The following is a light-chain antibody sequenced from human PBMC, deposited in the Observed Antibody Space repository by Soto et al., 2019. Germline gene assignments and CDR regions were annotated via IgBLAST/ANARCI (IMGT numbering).Light chain of an antibody. Sequence: QSALTQPASVSGSPGQSITISCTGTSSDVGGYHYVSWYQQHPGKAPKLMIYDVSSRPSGVSTRFSGSKSGYTASLTISGLQPDDEADYYCSSYTSTFTLECVFGTGTKLTVL. CDR2: DVS. J-gene: IGLJ1*01. V-gene: IGLV2-14*03. CDR3: SSYTSTFTLECV. CDR1: SSDVGGYHY.